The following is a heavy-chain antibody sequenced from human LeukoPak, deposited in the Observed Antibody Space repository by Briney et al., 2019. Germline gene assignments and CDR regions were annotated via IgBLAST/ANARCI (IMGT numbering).Heavy chain of an antibody. Sequence: GGSLRLSCAASGFTFSNYYMSWIRQAPGKGLELVSYISGSSGSTNYADSVMGRFTISRDNGKNSLYLQMNSLRAEDTAVYYCARDQGENYDSSGYYPYWGQGTLVTVSS. V-gene: IGHV3-11*06. D-gene: IGHD3-22*01. J-gene: IGHJ4*02. CDR1: GFTFSNYY. CDR3: ARDQGENYDSSGYYPY. CDR2: ISGSSGST.